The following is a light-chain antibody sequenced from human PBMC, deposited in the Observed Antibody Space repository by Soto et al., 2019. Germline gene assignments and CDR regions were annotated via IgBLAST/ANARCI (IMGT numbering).Light chain of an antibody. Sequence: IVWTQSPGTLSLSPGGRATLSCRASQSVSRRLAWYQHRPGQSPRLLISGASMRASGVPVRFSGSGSGTDFTLTISRLEPEDFAVYYCQHYGETPITFGLGTRLEI. J-gene: IGKJ5*01. CDR2: GAS. CDR3: QHYGETPIT. CDR1: QSVSRR. V-gene: IGKV3-20*01.